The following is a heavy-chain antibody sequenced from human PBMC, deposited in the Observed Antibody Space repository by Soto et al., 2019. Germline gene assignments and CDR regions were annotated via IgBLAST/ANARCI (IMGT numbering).Heavy chain of an antibody. Sequence: GGSLRLSCAASGFTFGNYWMHWVRQAPGRGLEWVSRMNSDGRSTNYADSVKGRFTVSRDNAKNTLYLQMNSLRADDTAVYYCATAEVDYWGPGTPVTVSS. CDR3: ATAEVDY. CDR1: GFTFGNYW. V-gene: IGHV3-74*01. J-gene: IGHJ4*02. CDR2: MNSDGRST.